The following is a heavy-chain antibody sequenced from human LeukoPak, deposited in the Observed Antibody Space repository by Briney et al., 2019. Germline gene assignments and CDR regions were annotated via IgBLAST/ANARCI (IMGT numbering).Heavy chain of an antibody. CDR3: AKDYSSSQWRVFDY. CDR2: ISWNSGSI. D-gene: IGHD6-13*01. J-gene: IGHJ4*02. Sequence: SGGSLRLSCAASGFTFDDYAMHWVRQAPGKGLEWVSGISWNSGSIGYADSVQGRFTISRDNAKNSLFLQMNSLRADDTALYYCAKDYSSSQWRVFDYWGQGTLVSVSS. CDR1: GFTFDDYA. V-gene: IGHV3-9*01.